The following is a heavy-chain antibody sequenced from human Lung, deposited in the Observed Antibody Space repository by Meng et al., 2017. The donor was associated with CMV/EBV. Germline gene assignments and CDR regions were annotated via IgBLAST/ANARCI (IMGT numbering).Heavy chain of an antibody. CDR1: GFTFSNST. J-gene: IGHJ6*02. D-gene: IGHD6-19*01. Sequence: SCTASGFTFSNSTMSWVRQAPGKGLEWVGFIRSKAFGGTTEYAASVKGRFTISRDDSKGIACLQMNSLKVEDTAVYYCARGTYISGWYYYYYYYAMDVXGQGTTVTVSS. V-gene: IGHV3-49*04. CDR3: ARGTYISGWYYYYYYYAMDV. CDR2: IRSKAFGGTT.